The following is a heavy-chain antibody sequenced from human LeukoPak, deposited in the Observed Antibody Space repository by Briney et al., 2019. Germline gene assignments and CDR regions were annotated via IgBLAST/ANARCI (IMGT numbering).Heavy chain of an antibody. V-gene: IGHV1-8*03. Sequence: GASVKVSCKASGYTFTSYDINWVRQATGQGLEWMGWMNPNSGNTGYAQKFQGRVTITRNTSISTAYMELSSLRSEDTAVYYCARWSSYYLLRGFDPWGQGTLVTVSS. CDR3: ARWSSYYLLRGFDP. J-gene: IGHJ5*02. D-gene: IGHD5-18*01. CDR1: GYTFTSYD. CDR2: MNPNSGNT.